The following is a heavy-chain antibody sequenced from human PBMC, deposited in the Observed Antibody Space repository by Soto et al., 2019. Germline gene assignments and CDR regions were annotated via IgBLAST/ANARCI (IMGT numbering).Heavy chain of an antibody. D-gene: IGHD2-15*01. J-gene: IGHJ3*02. V-gene: IGHV3-23*01. CDR2: IRDGGEST. CDR3: APHVHCSGGSCHYDAFDI. Sequence: VRLLESGGGLVQPGESLRLSCAFSGFIFGNYMMTWVRQAPGKGLEWVSTIRDGGESTYYADSVKGRFTISRDNSKNTLYLQMDSLGVEDTAVYYCAPHVHCSGGSCHYDAFDIRGQGTMVTVSS. CDR1: GFIFGNYM.